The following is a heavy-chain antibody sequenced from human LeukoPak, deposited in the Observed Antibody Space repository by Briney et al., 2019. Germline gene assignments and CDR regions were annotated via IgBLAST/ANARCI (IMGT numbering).Heavy chain of an antibody. J-gene: IGHJ4*02. V-gene: IGHV3-33*01. CDR2: IWYDGSNK. CDR3: ARDDGDYYFDY. D-gene: IGHD4-17*01. CDR1: GFTFSSYG. Sequence: PGRSLRLSCAASGFTFSSYGMHWVRQAPGKGLEWVAVIWYDGSNKYYADSVKGRFTISRDNSKNTLYLQMNSLRAEDTAVYYRARDDGDYYFDYWGQGTLVTVSS.